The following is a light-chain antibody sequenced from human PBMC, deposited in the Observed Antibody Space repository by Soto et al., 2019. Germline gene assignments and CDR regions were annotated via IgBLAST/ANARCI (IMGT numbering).Light chain of an antibody. CDR1: QSVSNN. J-gene: IGKJ1*01. V-gene: IGKV3-15*01. CDR2: DAT. Sequence: EIVMTQSPATLAVSPGERATLSCRASQSVSNNYLAWYQQKPGQAPRLLIYDATTRATGIPARFNGSGSGTEFTLSISSLQSEDIAVYYCQQYNNWPTFGQGTKVDIK. CDR3: QQYNNWPT.